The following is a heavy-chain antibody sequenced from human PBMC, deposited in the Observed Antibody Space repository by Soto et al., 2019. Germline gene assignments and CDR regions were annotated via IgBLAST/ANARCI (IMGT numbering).Heavy chain of an antibody. V-gene: IGHV1-18*01. CDR3: ARGPQTSDF. J-gene: IGHJ4*02. D-gene: IGHD2-2*01. Sequence: VPLVQSGPEVKKPGASVKVSCKTSGYIFTTYSIAWVRQAPGQGLEWMGWINTYNGNTHYTQKFQDRVTVTTDTSTATAYMELSSLTSDDTAVYFCARGPQTSDFWGQGTLITVSS. CDR1: GYIFTTYS. CDR2: INTYNGNT.